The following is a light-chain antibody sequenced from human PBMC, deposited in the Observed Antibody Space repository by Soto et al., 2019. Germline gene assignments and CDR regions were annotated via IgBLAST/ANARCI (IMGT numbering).Light chain of an antibody. CDR3: QQRSNWPRGT. CDR1: QSVSSY. J-gene: IGKJ1*01. V-gene: IGKV3-11*01. Sequence: EIVLTQSPATQSLSPGERATLSCRASQSVSSYLAWYQQKPGQAPSLLIYDASNRATGIPARFSGSGSGTDFTLTISSLEPEDFAVYYCQQRSNWPRGTFGQGTKVDIK. CDR2: DAS.